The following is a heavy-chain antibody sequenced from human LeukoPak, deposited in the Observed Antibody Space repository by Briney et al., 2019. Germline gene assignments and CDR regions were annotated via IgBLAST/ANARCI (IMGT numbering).Heavy chain of an antibody. Sequence: SETLSLTCTVSGGSISSYYWSWIRQPPGKGLEWIGYIYTSGSTNYNPSLKSRVTISVDTSKNQFSLKLSSVTAADTAVYYCARRRAARPGYYYYYMDVWGKGTTVTVSS. CDR3: ARRRAARPGYYYYYMDV. CDR2: IYTSGST. J-gene: IGHJ6*03. D-gene: IGHD6-6*01. V-gene: IGHV4-4*09. CDR1: GGSISSYY.